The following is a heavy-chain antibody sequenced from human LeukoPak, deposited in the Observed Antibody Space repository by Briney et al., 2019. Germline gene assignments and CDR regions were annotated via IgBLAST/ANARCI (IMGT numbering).Heavy chain of an antibody. Sequence: PGGTLRLSCAASGFTFSSHGMSWVRQAPGKGLEWVSTISGSGDYTYYADSVKGRFTISRDNSKNTLYLQMNSLRAEDTAVYYCAKDRGSSGWDRYFQHWGQGTLVTVSS. J-gene: IGHJ1*01. CDR1: GFTFSSHG. CDR2: ISGSGDYT. CDR3: AKDRGSSGWDRYFQH. D-gene: IGHD6-19*01. V-gene: IGHV3-23*01.